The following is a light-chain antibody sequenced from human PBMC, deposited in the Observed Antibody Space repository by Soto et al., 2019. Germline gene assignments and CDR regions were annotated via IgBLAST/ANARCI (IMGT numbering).Light chain of an antibody. CDR2: EAS. Sequence: QSALTQPASVSGSPGQSITISCTGTSSDVGSYNYVSWYQQHPGKAPALMIYEASKRPSGVSNRFSGSKSGNTASLTISGLQAEDKADYYCCSYVGSNNYVFGTGTKLTVL. V-gene: IGLV2-23*01. CDR1: SSDVGSYNY. CDR3: CSYVGSNNYV. J-gene: IGLJ1*01.